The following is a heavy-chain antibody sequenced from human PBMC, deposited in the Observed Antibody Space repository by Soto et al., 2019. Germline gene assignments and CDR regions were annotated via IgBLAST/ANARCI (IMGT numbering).Heavy chain of an antibody. Sequence: QVQLQESGPTLVKPSETLSLTCTVSGDSISGYYWNWIRQPGGKGREWIGRIYASGSTISNRSLRSRVTLSVDTSKNQFSLNLNSVTAADTAMYYCARSGYSSAWYTAFDSWSQGILVTVSS. D-gene: IGHD6-19*01. CDR1: GDSISGYY. CDR2: IYASGST. J-gene: IGHJ4*02. V-gene: IGHV4-4*07. CDR3: ARSGYSSAWYTAFDS.